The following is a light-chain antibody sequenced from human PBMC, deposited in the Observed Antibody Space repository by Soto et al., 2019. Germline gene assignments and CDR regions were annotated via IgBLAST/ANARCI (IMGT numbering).Light chain of an antibody. V-gene: IGLV2-8*01. Sequence: QSALTQPPSASGSPGQSVTISYTGTSRDVGGYNSVSWYQQHPGKAPKLIIYEVTNRPSGVPDRFSGSKSGNTASLTISGLQSEDEADYYCNSYAGSNNFVFGGGTKLTVL. CDR1: SRDVGGYNS. CDR3: NSYAGSNNFV. J-gene: IGLJ2*01. CDR2: EVT.